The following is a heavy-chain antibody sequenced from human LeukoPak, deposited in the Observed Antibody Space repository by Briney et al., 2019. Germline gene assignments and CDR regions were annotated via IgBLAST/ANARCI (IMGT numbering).Heavy chain of an antibody. V-gene: IGHV4-61*05. J-gene: IGHJ4*02. D-gene: IGHD1-1*01. CDR3: ARLRLGTFDY. CDR1: GGSISRSSYY. CDR2: IYYSGST. Sequence: PSETLSLTCTVSGGSISRSSYYWGWIPQPPGKGLEWIGYIYYSGSTNYNPSLKSRVTISVDTSKNQFSLKLSSVTAADTAVYYCARLRLGTFDYWGQGTLVTVSS.